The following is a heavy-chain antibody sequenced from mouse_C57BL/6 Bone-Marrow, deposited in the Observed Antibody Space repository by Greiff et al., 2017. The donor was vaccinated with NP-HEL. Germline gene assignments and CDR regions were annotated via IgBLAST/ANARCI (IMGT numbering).Heavy chain of an antibody. D-gene: IGHD2-12*01. CDR3: ARRYRGLYYYAMDY. J-gene: IGHJ4*01. CDR2: ISSGSSTI. CDR1: GFTFSDYG. Sequence: EVKLVESGGGLVTPGGSLKLSCAASGFTFSDYGMHWVRQAPEKWLEWVAYISSGSSTIYYADTVKGRFTISRDNAKNTLFLQMTSLRSEDTAMYYCARRYRGLYYYAMDYWGQGTSVTVSS. V-gene: IGHV5-17*01.